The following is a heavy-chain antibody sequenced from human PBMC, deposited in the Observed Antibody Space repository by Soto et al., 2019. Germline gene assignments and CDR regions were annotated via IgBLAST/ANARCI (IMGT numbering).Heavy chain of an antibody. J-gene: IGHJ6*03. CDR1: GFTFSSYA. CDR2: ISGSGGST. V-gene: IGHV3-23*01. CDR3: ATSYRVDSSGWYRRDDYYYYMDV. Sequence: GGSLRLSCAASGFTFSSYAMSWVRQAPGKGLEWVSAISGSGGSTYYADSVKGRFTISRDNSKNTLYLQMNSLRAEDTAVYYCATSYRVDSSGWYRRDDYYYYMDVWGKGTTVTVSS. D-gene: IGHD6-19*01.